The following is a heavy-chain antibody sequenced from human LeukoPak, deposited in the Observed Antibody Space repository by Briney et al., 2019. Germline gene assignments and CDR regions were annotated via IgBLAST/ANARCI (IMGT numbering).Heavy chain of an antibody. Sequence: GGSLRLSCAASTFTFSSYAMNWVRQAPGKGLEWVSVISDSGSTAYYADSVKGRFTISRDNSKNTVYLHTNSLRAEDTAIYYCAKDSGSSGWSGGFGYWGQGTLVTVSS. V-gene: IGHV3-23*01. J-gene: IGHJ4*02. CDR1: TFTFSSYA. CDR2: ISDSGSTA. D-gene: IGHD6-19*01. CDR3: AKDSGSSGWSGGFGY.